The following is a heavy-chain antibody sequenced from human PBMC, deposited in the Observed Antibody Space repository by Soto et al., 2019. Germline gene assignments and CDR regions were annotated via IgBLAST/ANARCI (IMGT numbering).Heavy chain of an antibody. CDR1: GGSISSYY. CDR3: ASPGRGYSGYGLGY. Sequence: KPSETLSLTCTVSGGSISSYYWSWIRQPPGKGLEWIGYIYYSGSTNYNPSLKSRVTISVDTSKNQFSLKLSSVTAADTAVYYCASPGRGYSGYGLGYWGQGTLVTVSS. D-gene: IGHD5-12*01. CDR2: IYYSGST. V-gene: IGHV4-59*01. J-gene: IGHJ4*02.